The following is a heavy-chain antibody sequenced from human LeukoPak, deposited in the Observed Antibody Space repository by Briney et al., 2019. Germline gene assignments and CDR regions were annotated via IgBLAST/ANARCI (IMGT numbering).Heavy chain of an antibody. D-gene: IGHD3-3*01. V-gene: IGHV4-39*07. CDR2: IYYSGRT. Sequence: SETLSLTCTVSYGSISDISYYWGWIRQPPGKGLEWIGSIYYSGRTYYNSSLKSRVTITVDTSKNQFSLKLSSVTAADTAVYYCARDARPSYFWSGYENNWFDPWGQGTLVTVSS. CDR1: YGSISDISYY. J-gene: IGHJ5*02. CDR3: ARDARPSYFWSGYENNWFDP.